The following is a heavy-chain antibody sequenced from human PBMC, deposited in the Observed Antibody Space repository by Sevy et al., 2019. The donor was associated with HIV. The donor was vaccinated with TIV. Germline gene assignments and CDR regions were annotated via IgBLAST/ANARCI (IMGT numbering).Heavy chain of an antibody. CDR3: ASHKGQYGGNLQEPFDY. CDR2: IYYSGST. CDR1: GGSISSSSYY. D-gene: IGHD2-15*01. J-gene: IGHJ4*02. Sequence: SETLSLTCTVSGGSISSSSYYWGWIRQPAGKWLEWIGSIYYSGSTYYNPSLKSRVTISVDTSKNQFSLKLSSVTAADTAVYYCASHKGQYGGNLQEPFDYWGQGTLVTVSS. V-gene: IGHV4-39*01.